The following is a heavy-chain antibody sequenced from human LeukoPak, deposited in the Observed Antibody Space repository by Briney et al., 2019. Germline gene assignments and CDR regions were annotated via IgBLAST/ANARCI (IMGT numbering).Heavy chain of an antibody. CDR2: INPDGGGK. CDR3: AQGAF. CDR1: GFTFSGNW. J-gene: IGHJ4*02. Sequence: PGGSLRLSCAASGFTFSGNWMSWVRQAPGKGLEWVANINPDGGGKDYVDPVKGRFTISRDNTKNSLYLQMSGLRVEDTAIYYCAQGAFWGQGTLVTVSA. D-gene: IGHD3-16*01. V-gene: IGHV3-7*01.